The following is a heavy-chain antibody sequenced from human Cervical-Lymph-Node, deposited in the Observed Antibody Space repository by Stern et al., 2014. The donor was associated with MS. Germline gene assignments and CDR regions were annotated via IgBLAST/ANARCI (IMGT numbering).Heavy chain of an antibody. V-gene: IGHV1-69*01. D-gene: IGHD2-21*01. J-gene: IGHJ6*02. Sequence: QVQLVQSGAEVKKPGSSVKVSCKASGGTFRSYAISWVRQTPGQGLEWMGGIIPIFGTANYAQKVPGRVTITADESTSTAYMELSSLRSEDTAVYYCAKLWGGYYYGMDVWGQGTTVTVSS. CDR1: GGTFRSYA. CDR2: IIPIFGTA. CDR3: AKLWGGYYYGMDV.